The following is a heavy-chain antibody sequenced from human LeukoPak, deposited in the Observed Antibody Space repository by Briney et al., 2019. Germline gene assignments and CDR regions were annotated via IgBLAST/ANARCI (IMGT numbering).Heavy chain of an antibody. CDR1: GGSISGYY. D-gene: IGHD2-21*02. J-gene: IGHJ4*02. CDR3: ASLAYCGGDCYSRYFDY. V-gene: IGHV4-59*01. CDR2: IYYSGST. Sequence: SETLSLTCTVSGGSISGYYWSWIRQPPGKGLEWIGYIYYSGSTNYNPSLKSRVTISVDPSKNQFSLKLSSVTAADTAVYYCASLAYCGGDCYSRYFDYWGQGTLVTVSS.